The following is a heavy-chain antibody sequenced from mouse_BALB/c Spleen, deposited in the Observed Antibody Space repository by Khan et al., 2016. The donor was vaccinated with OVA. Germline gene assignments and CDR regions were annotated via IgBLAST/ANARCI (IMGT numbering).Heavy chain of an antibody. CDR2: IWGGGTT. V-gene: IGHV2-6-5*01. CDR3: AKHRILDPYYFDY. Sequence: VQLQESGPGLVAPSQSLSITCTVSGFSLTDYGVSWIRQPPGKGLEWLGVIWGGGTTYYNSALKSRLSITKDNSKSQVFLKMNSLQTDDTAMYYCAKHRILDPYYFDYWGQGTTLTVSS. J-gene: IGHJ2*01. CDR1: GFSLTDYG.